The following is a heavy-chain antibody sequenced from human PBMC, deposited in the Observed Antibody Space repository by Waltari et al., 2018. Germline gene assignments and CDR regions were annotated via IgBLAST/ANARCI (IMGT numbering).Heavy chain of an antibody. CDR2: IIPIFGTA. CDR3: AREGADIVVVPAAMSGGQFLWFDP. CDR1: GGTFSSYA. Sequence: QVQLVQSGAEVKKPGSSVKVSCKASGGTFSSYAISWVRQAPGQGLEWMGGIIPIFGTANYAQKFQGRVTITADESTSTAYMELSSLRSEDTAVYYCAREGADIVVVPAAMSGGQFLWFDPWGQGTLVTVSS. D-gene: IGHD2-2*01. V-gene: IGHV1-69*01. J-gene: IGHJ5*02.